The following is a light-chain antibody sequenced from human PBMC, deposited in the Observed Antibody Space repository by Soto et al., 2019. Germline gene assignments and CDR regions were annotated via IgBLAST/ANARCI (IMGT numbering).Light chain of an antibody. Sequence: QSVLTQPPSVSGAPGQRVTISCTGSSSNTGTPYDVHWYQQLPGTAPKLLIYGNSNRPSGVPDRFSGSKSGTSASLAITGLQAEDEADYYCQSYDSSLSGYVIFGGGTKLTVL. V-gene: IGLV1-40*01. CDR1: SSNTGTPYD. CDR2: GNS. J-gene: IGLJ2*01. CDR3: QSYDSSLSGYVI.